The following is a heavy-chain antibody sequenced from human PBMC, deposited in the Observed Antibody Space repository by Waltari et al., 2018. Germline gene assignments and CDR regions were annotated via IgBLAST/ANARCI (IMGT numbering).Heavy chain of an antibody. V-gene: IGHV3-7*01. CDR2: IKQDGSEK. CDR1: GFTFSSYW. Sequence: EVQLVESGGGLVQPGGSLRLSCVASGFTFSSYWMNWVRKAPGKGLEWVANIKQDGSEKYFVDSVKGRFTISRDNAKNSLFLQMNSLRAEDTAVYYCATSRTFDYWGQGTLVTVSS. CDR3: ATSRTFDY. D-gene: IGHD2-2*01. J-gene: IGHJ4*02.